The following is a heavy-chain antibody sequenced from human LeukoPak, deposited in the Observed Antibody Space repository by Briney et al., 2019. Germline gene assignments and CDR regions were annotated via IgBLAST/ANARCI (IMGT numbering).Heavy chain of an antibody. CDR3: VKDSLGIAAAGNNFDY. D-gene: IGHD6-13*01. Sequence: GGSLRLSCAASGFTFSSYGMHWVRQAPGKGLEWVAVISYDGSNKYFADSVKGRFTISRDNSKNTLYLQMNSLRAEDTAVYYCVKDSLGIAAAGNNFDYWGQGTLVTVSS. V-gene: IGHV3-30*18. J-gene: IGHJ4*02. CDR2: ISYDGSNK. CDR1: GFTFSSYG.